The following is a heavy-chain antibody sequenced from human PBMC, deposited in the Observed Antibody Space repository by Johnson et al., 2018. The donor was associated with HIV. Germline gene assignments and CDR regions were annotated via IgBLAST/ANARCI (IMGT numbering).Heavy chain of an antibody. J-gene: IGHJ3*02. Sequence: QMLLVESGGGVVQPGGSLRLSCAASGFTLRSYGMHWVRQAPGKGLEWVTFIRYDGSNKYYADSVKGRFTVSRDNSKNTLYLQMNSLRAEDTAVYYCARDFRWLHAFDIWGQGTMVTVSS. CDR2: IRYDGSNK. CDR1: GFTLRSYG. D-gene: IGHD5-24*01. CDR3: ARDFRWLHAFDI. V-gene: IGHV3-30*02.